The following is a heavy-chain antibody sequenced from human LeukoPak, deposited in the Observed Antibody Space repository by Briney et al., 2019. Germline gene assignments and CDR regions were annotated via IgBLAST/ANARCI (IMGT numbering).Heavy chain of an antibody. CDR3: ARAKRETSTRPWTSGMDV. CDR2: LGSAGDK. Sequence: GGSQRLSCAASGFTLSDYDIHWVRQAIGKGLDWVSGLGSAGDKYHAGSERGRFTISREDAENSVYLQMNGLRPEDTAIYYCARAKRETSTRPWTSGMDVWGQGTTVTVSS. J-gene: IGHJ6*02. D-gene: IGHD3/OR15-3a*01. CDR1: GFTLSDYD. V-gene: IGHV3-13*01.